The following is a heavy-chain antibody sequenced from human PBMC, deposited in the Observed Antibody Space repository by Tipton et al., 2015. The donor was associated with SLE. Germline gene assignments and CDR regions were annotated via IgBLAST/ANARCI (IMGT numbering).Heavy chain of an antibody. V-gene: IGHV4-34*01. D-gene: IGHD4-17*01. CDR2: INHSGST. CDR3: ARSTTTMNLPRFDF. J-gene: IGHJ4*02. Sequence: TLSLTCALYGGSFSGYYWNWIRQPPGKGLEWIGEINHSGSTNYNPSLKSRVTISVDTSKNQFSLRLSSVTAADTAVYFCARSTTTMNLPRFDFWGLGTLVTVSS. CDR1: GGSFSGYY.